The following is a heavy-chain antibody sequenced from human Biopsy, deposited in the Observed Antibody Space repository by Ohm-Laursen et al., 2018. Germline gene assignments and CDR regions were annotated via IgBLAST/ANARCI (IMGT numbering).Heavy chain of an antibody. CDR1: GYSVTNDYY. Sequence: TLSLTCAVSGYSVTNDYYWGWIRQPPGKGLEWIGNIYYDGITYSNPSLKSRVAMSVDTSKNQFSLRLTSETAADTAVYYCARVAGGYAYYYGMDVWGQGTTVIVSS. D-gene: IGHD5-12*01. V-gene: IGHV4-38-2*01. J-gene: IGHJ6*02. CDR3: ARVAGGYAYYYGMDV. CDR2: IYYDGIT.